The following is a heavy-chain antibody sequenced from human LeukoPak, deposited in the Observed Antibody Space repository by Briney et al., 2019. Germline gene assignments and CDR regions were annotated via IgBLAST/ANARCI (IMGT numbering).Heavy chain of an antibody. J-gene: IGHJ6*03. V-gene: IGHV3-48*01. CDR1: GFTFNSYI. CDR3: ARALDYYYYYYMDV. CDR2: ISSSSSTI. Sequence: GGSLRLSCAASGFTFNSYIINWVRQAPGKGLEWVSYISSSSSTIYYADSVKGRITISRDNAKNSLYLQMNSLRAEDTAVYYCARALDYYYYYYMDVWGKGTTVTVSS.